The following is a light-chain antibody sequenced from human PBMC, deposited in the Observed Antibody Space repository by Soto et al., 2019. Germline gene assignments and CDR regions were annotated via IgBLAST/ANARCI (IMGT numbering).Light chain of an antibody. CDR1: QSVLYSSNNKNY. Sequence: DIVMTQSPDSLAVSLGERATINCKSSQSVLYSSNNKNYLAWYQQRPGQPPKLLIYWASTRESGVPDRFSGSGSGTDFTLTITSLQAEEVAVYYCQQDESTPPTFGQGTKLEIK. CDR2: WAS. V-gene: IGKV4-1*01. J-gene: IGKJ2*01. CDR3: QQDESTPPT.